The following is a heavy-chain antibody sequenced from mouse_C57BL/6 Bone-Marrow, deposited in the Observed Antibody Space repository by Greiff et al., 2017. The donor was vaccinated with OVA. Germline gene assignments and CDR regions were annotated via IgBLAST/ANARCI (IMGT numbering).Heavy chain of an antibody. D-gene: IGHD4-1*01. V-gene: IGHV5-16*01. CDR2: INYDGSST. CDR1: GFTFSDYY. CDR3: ARDGDWDRFAY. J-gene: IGHJ3*01. Sequence: EVQRVESEGGLVQPGSSMKLSCTASGFTFSDYYMAWVRQVPEKGLEWVANINYDGSSTYYLDSLKSRFIISRDNAKNILYLQMSSLKSEDTATYYCARDGDWDRFAYWGQGTLVTVSA.